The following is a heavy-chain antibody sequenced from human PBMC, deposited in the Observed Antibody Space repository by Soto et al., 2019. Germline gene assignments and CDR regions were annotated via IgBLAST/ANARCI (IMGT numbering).Heavy chain of an antibody. CDR1: GFTFSNLA. D-gene: IGHD6-25*01. CDR3: AIRTAASGSY. V-gene: IGHV3-23*01. J-gene: IGHJ4*02. CDR2: IDAGGGST. Sequence: EVQLLESGGGLVQPGGSLRLSCTASGFTFSNLAITWVRQAPGKGLEWVSTIDAGGGSTHYADSVKGRFTISRDNSNNTLYLQMNRLRAEDTAVYYCAIRTAASGSYWGQGSLITVSS.